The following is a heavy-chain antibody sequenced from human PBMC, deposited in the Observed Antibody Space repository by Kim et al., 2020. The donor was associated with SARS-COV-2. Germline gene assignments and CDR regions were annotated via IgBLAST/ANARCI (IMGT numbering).Heavy chain of an antibody. V-gene: IGHV3-11*01. J-gene: IGHJ6*02. CDR2: STI. CDR3: ARDEGGMDV. Sequence: STIYYADSVQGRFTISRDNAKTSLYLKMNSLRAEDTAVYYCARDEGGMDVWGQGTTVTVSS.